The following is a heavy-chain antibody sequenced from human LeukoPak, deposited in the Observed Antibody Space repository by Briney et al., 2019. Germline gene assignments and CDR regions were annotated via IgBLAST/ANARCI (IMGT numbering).Heavy chain of an antibody. CDR3: ARLIVGAIDY. D-gene: IGHD1-26*01. CDR1: ELTLSNNY. J-gene: IGHJ4*02. CDR2: IKQDGSEK. Sequence: GGSLRLSCTASELTLSNNYIFWVRQAPGKGPEWVANIKQDGSEKYYVDSVKGRFTISRDNAKNSLYLQMNSLRAEDTAVYYCARLIVGAIDYWGQGTLVTVSS. V-gene: IGHV3-7*01.